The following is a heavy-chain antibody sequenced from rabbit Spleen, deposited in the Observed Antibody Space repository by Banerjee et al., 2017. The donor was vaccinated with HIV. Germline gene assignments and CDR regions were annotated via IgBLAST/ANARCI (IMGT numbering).Heavy chain of an antibody. CDR1: GISLSSNYW. V-gene: IGHV1S40*01. Sequence: QSLEESGGDLVKPGASLTLTCTASGISLSSNYWICWVRQAPGKGLEWIGCIYTGSSGATYYASWAKGRFTISKASSTTVTLQMTSLTVADTATYFCPRDSPDSSVVFDLWGPGTLVTVS. CDR2: IYTGSSGAT. J-gene: IGHJ4*01. D-gene: IGHD4-1*01. CDR3: PRDSPDSSVVFDL.